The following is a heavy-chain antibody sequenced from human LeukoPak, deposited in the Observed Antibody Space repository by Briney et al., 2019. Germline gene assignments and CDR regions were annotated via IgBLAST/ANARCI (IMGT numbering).Heavy chain of an antibody. CDR3: ARRRNYDYVWGSYRYFDY. CDR2: IYHSGST. J-gene: IGHJ4*02. V-gene: IGHV4-4*02. Sequence: SETLSLTCAVSGGSMSSNNWWNWVRQHPGKGLEWIGEIYHSGSTNYNPSLKSRVTISVDKSKNQFSLKLSSVTAADTAVYYCARRRNYDYVWGSYRYFDYWGQGTLVTVSS. D-gene: IGHD3-16*02. CDR1: GGSMSSNNW.